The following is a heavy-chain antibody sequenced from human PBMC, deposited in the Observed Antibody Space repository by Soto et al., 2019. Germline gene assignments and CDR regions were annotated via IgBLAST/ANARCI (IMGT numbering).Heavy chain of an antibody. Sequence: QVQLVQSGAEVKKPGSSVKVSCKASGGTFSSYAISWVRQAPGQGLEWMGGIIPIFGTANYAQKFQGRVTITADESTSTAYMELSSLRAEDTAVYYCARALITMVRGVIITTLFDYWGQGTLVTVSS. J-gene: IGHJ4*02. CDR3: ARALITMVRGVIITTLFDY. CDR2: IIPIFGTA. V-gene: IGHV1-69*01. D-gene: IGHD3-10*01. CDR1: GGTFSSYA.